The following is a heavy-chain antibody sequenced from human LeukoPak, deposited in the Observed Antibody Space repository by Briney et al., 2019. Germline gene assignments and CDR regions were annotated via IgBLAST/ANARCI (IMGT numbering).Heavy chain of an antibody. CDR1: GFTFSSYG. D-gene: IGHD2-15*01. Sequence: GALRLSCAASGFTFSSYGMSWVRQAPGKGLEWVSAISGSGASTYYADSVKGRFTISRDNAKNTLYLQMNSLRAEDTAVYYCARESYCSGGSCYSGRAFDIWGQGTMVTVSS. J-gene: IGHJ3*02. V-gene: IGHV3-23*01. CDR2: ISGSGAST. CDR3: ARESYCSGGSCYSGRAFDI.